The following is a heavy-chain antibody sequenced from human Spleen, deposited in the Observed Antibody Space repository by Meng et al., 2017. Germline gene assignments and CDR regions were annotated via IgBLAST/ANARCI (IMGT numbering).Heavy chain of an antibody. CDR3: AVLRGSGYYYFDY. V-gene: IGHV3-66*01. Sequence: GESLKISCAASGFSVSHNYMSWVRQAPGKGLEWVSVIYSGGNTYYADSVKGRFTISRDNSKNSLYLQMNSLRAEDTAVYYCAVLRGSGYYYFDYWGQGTLVTVSS. J-gene: IGHJ4*02. CDR2: IYSGGNT. D-gene: IGHD3-22*01. CDR1: GFSVSHNY.